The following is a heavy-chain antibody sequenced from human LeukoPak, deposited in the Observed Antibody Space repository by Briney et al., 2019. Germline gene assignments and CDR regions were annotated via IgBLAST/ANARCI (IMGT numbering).Heavy chain of an antibody. V-gene: IGHV4-59*08. Sequence: SETLSLTCTASGGSISSFYWSWIRQPPGKGLEWIWYIHYSGSTNYNPSLKSRVTISVDTSKNQFSLKLSSVTAADTAVYYCARQATSDYGSGSPFDYWGQGTLVTVSS. J-gene: IGHJ4*02. CDR3: ARQATSDYGSGSPFDY. D-gene: IGHD3-10*01. CDR2: IHYSGST. CDR1: GGSISSFY.